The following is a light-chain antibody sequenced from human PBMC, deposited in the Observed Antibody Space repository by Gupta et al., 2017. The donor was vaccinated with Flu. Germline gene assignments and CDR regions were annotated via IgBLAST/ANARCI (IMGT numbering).Light chain of an antibody. CDR3: QTADSSRPVPYVV. CDR1: ALPKED. Sequence: SYALPQPPSVSVSPGQPARIPCSGAALPKEDGCWYQVKPGQAPSRVISKDIERPTGSPERFSGSGSGTTVTVTISGVQAEDEADDDCQTADSSRPVPYVVFGGGTKVTVL. J-gene: IGLJ2*01. CDR2: KDI. V-gene: IGLV3-25*03.